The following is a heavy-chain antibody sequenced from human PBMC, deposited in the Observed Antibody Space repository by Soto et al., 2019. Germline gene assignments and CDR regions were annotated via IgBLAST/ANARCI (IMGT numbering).Heavy chain of an antibody. CDR3: VRDLKRVFDF. CDR1: GGSVSGYY. V-gene: IGHV4-59*02. Sequence: SETLSLTCTVSGGSVSGYYWSWIRQPPGKGLEWIGYIYYNGNIDYNPSLKSRVTISVDTSKNQFSLKLSSVTAADTAVYFCVRDLKRVFDFWGQGTLVTVSS. CDR2: IYYNGNI. J-gene: IGHJ4*02.